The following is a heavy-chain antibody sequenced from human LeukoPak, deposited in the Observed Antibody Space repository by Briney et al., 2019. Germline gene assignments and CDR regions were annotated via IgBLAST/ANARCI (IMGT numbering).Heavy chain of an antibody. J-gene: IGHJ4*02. CDR2: IRGSGGSA. Sequence: PGGSLRLSCAASGFSLSNYAMSWVRQAPGKGLEWVSAIRGSGGSASYADSVQGRFTISRDNSENTLYLQMSSLRAEDTAVYYCAKDRECSGGACYRYFDYWGQGTLVTISS. CDR1: GFSLSNYA. V-gene: IGHV3-23*01. CDR3: AKDRECSGGACYRYFDY. D-gene: IGHD2-15*01.